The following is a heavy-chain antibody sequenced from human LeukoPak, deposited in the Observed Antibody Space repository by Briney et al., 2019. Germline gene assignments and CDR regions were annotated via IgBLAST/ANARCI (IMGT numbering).Heavy chain of an antibody. D-gene: IGHD3-22*01. Sequence: ASVKVSCKASGYTFTSYYMHCERQAPGHGLEWMGRINPNSGDTNYAQNIQGRPTMTRDTPIHTAYREATRLRSNDTAVYYCARVSSGFHFGDWGQGILVTVSS. V-gene: IGHV1-2*06. CDR2: INPNSGDT. J-gene: IGHJ4*02. CDR3: ARVSSGFHFGD. CDR1: GYTFTSYY.